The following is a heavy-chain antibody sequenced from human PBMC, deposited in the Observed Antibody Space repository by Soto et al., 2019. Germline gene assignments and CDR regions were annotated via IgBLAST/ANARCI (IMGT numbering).Heavy chain of an antibody. J-gene: IGHJ5*02. CDR2: IYYSGST. V-gene: IGHV4-59*08. CDR3: ASQGSRVAERDWFDP. D-gene: IGHD3-3*01. CDR1: GGSISSYY. Sequence: QVQLQESGPGLVKPSETLSLTCTVSGGSISSYYWSWIRQPPGKGLEWIGYIYYSGSTNYNPSRKSRVTTAVATSKNQFSLKMSSVPAADTAVYYCASQGSRVAERDWFDPRGQGTLVTDSS.